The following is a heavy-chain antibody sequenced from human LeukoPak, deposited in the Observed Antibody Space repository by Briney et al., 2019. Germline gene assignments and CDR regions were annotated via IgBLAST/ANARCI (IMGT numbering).Heavy chain of an antibody. D-gene: IGHD6-19*01. CDR1: GYSISSGYY. CDR3: ARGSRYSSGLNWFDP. V-gene: IGHV4-38-2*02. CDR2: IYHSGST. Sequence: SETLSLTCTVSGYSISSGYYWGWIRQPPGKGLEWIGSIYHSGSTYYNPSLKSRVTISVDTSKNQFSLKLSSVTAADTAVYYCARGSRYSSGLNWFDPWGQGTLVTVSS. J-gene: IGHJ5*02.